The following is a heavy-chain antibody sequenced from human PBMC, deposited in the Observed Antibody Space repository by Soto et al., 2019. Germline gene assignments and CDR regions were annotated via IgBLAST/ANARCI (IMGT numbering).Heavy chain of an antibody. D-gene: IGHD3-22*01. CDR3: AKDRAVEYYYDSSGHGAFDI. J-gene: IGHJ3*02. CDR2: ISGSGGST. CDR1: GFTFSSYA. V-gene: IGHV3-23*01. Sequence: GGSLRLSCAASGFTFSSYAMSWVRQAPGKGLEWVSAISGSGGSTYYADSVKGRFTISRDNSKNTLYLQMNSLRAEDTAVYYCAKDRAVEYYYDSSGHGAFDIWGQGTMVTVSS.